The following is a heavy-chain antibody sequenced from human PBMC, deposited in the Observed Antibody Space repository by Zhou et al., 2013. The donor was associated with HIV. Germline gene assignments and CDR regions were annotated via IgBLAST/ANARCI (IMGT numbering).Heavy chain of an antibody. D-gene: IGHD3-16*01. Sequence: QVQLVQSGAAVKRPGASVRVSCKTSGYTFASYAVSWVRQAPGQGLEWMGWISGYNGNTVYAESFQDRLTLTKDIGTYLAHMELRNLTSDDTAFYYCSRDGDYAWGRYGDLDIWGQGTLVTVSP. CDR1: GYTFASYA. V-gene: IGHV1-18*01. CDR3: SRDGDYAWGRYGDLDI. CDR2: ISGYNGNT. J-gene: IGHJ4*02.